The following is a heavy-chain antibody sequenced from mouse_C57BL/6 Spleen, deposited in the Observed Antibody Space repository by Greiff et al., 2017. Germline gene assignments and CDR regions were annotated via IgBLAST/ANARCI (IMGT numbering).Heavy chain of an antibody. V-gene: IGHV2-2*01. CDR3: AREGAGGLYAMDD. J-gene: IGHJ4*01. Sequence: QVQLQQSGPGLVQPSQSLSITCTVSGFSLTSYCVHWVRQSPGKGLEWLGVIRRGGSTDYNAAFISRLSIPKDNSTCQVLYNMNCVSADATVIYYYAREGAGGLYAMDDWGQGTSVTVSS. CDR1: GFSLTSYC. CDR2: IRRGGST.